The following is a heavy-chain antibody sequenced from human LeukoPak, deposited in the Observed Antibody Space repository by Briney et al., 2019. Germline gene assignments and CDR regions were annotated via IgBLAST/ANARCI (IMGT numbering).Heavy chain of an antibody. CDR2: ISSSGST. J-gene: IGHJ3*02. V-gene: IGHV4-61*02. Sequence: KASQTLSLTCTVSGGSISSGSYFWSWIRQPAGKGLEWIGRISSSGSTNYNPSLKSRVTISVDTSKNQFSLKLSSVTAADTAVYYCARDRSGYDHDAFDIWGQGTMVTVSS. CDR1: GGSISSGSYF. CDR3: ARDRSGYDHDAFDI. D-gene: IGHD5-12*01.